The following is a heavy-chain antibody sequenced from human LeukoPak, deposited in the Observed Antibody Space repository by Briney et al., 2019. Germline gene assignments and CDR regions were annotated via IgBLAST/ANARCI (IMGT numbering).Heavy chain of an antibody. J-gene: IGHJ4*02. CDR3: TSYFVGNGGRGY. D-gene: IGHD3-10*02. CDR1: GDSINSGNSH. Sequence: SETLSLTCTVSGDSINSGNSHWTWIRQPPGKGLEWLGSVYDSWNNYYNPSLESRITMSVDTSKNQYSLELSSVIAADTAVYYCTSYFVGNGGRGYWGQGALVTVSS. V-gene: IGHV4-30-4*01. CDR2: VYDSWNN.